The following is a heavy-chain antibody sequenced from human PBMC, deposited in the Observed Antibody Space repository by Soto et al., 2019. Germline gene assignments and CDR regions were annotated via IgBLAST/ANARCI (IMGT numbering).Heavy chain of an antibody. CDR2: MSSDGSKI. D-gene: IGHD1-26*01. Sequence: QVQLVESGGGAVQPGASLRLSCVASGFDFTYYAMHWVRQAPGKGLESVAVMSSDGSKIHHTDSVKGRFTISRDNSKNTLYLQMKGLRKEDISVYFCAKDEGVGGTLGLFDYWGQGTLVSVSS. V-gene: IGHV3-30*18. CDR3: AKDEGVGGTLGLFDY. CDR1: GFDFTYYA. J-gene: IGHJ4*02.